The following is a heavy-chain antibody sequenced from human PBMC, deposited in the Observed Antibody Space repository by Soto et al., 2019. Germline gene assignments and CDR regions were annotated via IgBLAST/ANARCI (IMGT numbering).Heavy chain of an antibody. V-gene: IGHV4-39*01. Sequence: QLQLQESGPGLVKPSETLSLTCTVSGGSISSSSYYWGWIRQPPGKGLEWIGSIYYSGSTYYSPSLKRRVTISVDTSKNQFSLKLSSVTAADTAVYYCASRASYSSSLWFDPWGKGTLVTVSS. D-gene: IGHD6-13*01. CDR2: IYYSGST. CDR3: ASRASYSSSLWFDP. CDR1: GGSISSSSYY. J-gene: IGHJ5*02.